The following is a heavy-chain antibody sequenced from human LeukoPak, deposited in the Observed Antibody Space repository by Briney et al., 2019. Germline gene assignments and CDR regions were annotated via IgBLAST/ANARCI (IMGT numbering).Heavy chain of an antibody. D-gene: IGHD2-2*01. V-gene: IGHV1-69*13. CDR2: IISIFGTA. CDR1: GGTFSSYA. CDR3: ARGREVAVPSTPHLYYYYGMDV. J-gene: IGHJ6*02. Sequence: ASVKVSCKASGGTFSSYAITFVRQAPGQGLEWMGGIISIFGTANYAQKFQGRVTITADESTSTAYMELSNLSSEDTAVYYCARGREVAVPSTPHLYYYYGMDVWGQGTTVTVSS.